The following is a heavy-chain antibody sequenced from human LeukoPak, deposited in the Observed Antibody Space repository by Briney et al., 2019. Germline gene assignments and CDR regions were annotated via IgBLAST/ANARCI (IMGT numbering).Heavy chain of an antibody. CDR3: AKIPPPARDGYNPILDY. V-gene: IGHV3-21*01. D-gene: IGHD5-24*01. Sequence: GGSLRLSCAASGFTFSSYSMNWVRQAPGKGLEWVSSISSSSSYIYYADSVKGRFTISRDNAKNSLYLQMNSLRAEDTAVYYCAKIPPPARDGYNPILDYWGQGTLVTVSS. J-gene: IGHJ4*02. CDR2: ISSSSSYI. CDR1: GFTFSSYS.